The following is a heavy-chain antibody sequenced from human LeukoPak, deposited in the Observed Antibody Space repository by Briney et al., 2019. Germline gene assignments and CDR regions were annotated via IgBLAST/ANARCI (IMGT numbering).Heavy chain of an antibody. CDR3: ARGGWFREQGPDY. CDR2: INSDGGST. D-gene: IGHD3-10*01. CDR1: GFTLSSYW. V-gene: IGHV3-74*01. J-gene: IGHJ4*02. Sequence: PGGSLRLSCAASGFTLSSYWMHWVRQAPGKGLVWVSRINSDGGSTSYADSVKGRFTISRDNAKNTLYLQMNSLRAEDTAVYYCARGGWFREQGPDYWGQGTLVTVSS.